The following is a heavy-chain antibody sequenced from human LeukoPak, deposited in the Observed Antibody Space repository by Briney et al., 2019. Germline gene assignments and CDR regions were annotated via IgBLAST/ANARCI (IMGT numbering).Heavy chain of an antibody. V-gene: IGHV4-39*07. CDR1: GGSISSSSYY. CDR2: IYYSGST. Sequence: PSETLSLTCTVSGGSISSSSYYWGWLRQPPGKGLEWIGSIYYSGSTYYNPSLKSRVTISVDTSKNQFSLQLSSVTAADTAVYYCAREVRPPYYYDSSGYYYFDYWGQGTLVTVSS. D-gene: IGHD3-22*01. J-gene: IGHJ4*02. CDR3: AREVRPPYYYDSSGYYYFDY.